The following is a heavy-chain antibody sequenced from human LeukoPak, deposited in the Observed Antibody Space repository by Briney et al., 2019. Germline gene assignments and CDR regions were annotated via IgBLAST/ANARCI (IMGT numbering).Heavy chain of an antibody. V-gene: IGHV3-23*01. CDR3: AKDDHYHGIEATGFFDY. J-gene: IGHJ4*02. CDR2: ISGSGGST. Sequence: PGGSLRLSCAASGFTFSTYAMTWVRQAPGKGLEWVSAISGSGGSTYYADSVKGRFTISRDNSKNTLYLHMNSLRAEDMAVYYCAKDDHYHGIEATGFFDYWGQGTLVTVSP. CDR1: GFTFSTYA. D-gene: IGHD3-10*01.